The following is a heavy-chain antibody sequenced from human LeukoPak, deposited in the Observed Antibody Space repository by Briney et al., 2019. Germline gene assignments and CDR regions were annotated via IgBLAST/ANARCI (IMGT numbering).Heavy chain of an antibody. D-gene: IGHD3-3*01. V-gene: IGHV1-69*13. CDR2: INPIFGKA. CDR3: ARVGYDFWSGYYTGLYYYYYMDV. CDR1: GGTFSSYA. J-gene: IGHJ6*03. Sequence: GASVKVSCKASGGTFSSYAINWVRQAPGQGLEWMGGINPIFGKANYAQKFQGRVTITADESTSTAYMELSRLRSEETGVYYWARVGYDFWSGYYTGLYYYYYMDVWGKGTTVTVSS.